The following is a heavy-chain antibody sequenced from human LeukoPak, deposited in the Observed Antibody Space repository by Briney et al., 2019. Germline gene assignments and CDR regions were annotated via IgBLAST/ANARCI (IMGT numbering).Heavy chain of an antibody. CDR2: ISSSSRTI. CDR3: ARETPYYFDY. V-gene: IGHV3-48*01. J-gene: IGHJ4*02. CDR1: GFTFSSYG. Sequence: GGSLRLSCAASGFTFSSYGMHWVRQAPGKGLEWVSFISSSSRTIYYADSVKGRFTTSRDDGKNSLSLQMNSLRAEDTAVYYCARETPYYFDYWGQGTLVTVSS.